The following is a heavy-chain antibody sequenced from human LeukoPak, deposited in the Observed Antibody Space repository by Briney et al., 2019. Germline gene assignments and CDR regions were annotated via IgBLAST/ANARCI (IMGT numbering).Heavy chain of an antibody. D-gene: IGHD2-15*01. J-gene: IGHJ4*02. CDR3: ARDYYCSGGSCLYFDY. V-gene: IGHV3-33*01. CDR1: GFTFSSYG. CDR2: MYYDGISK. Sequence: GGSLRLSCAASGFTFSSYGMHWVRQAPGKGLEWVAVMYYDGISKYYADSVKGRFTISRDNSKNTLYLQMNSLRLEDTAVYYYARDYYCSGGSCLYFDYWGQGTLVTVSS.